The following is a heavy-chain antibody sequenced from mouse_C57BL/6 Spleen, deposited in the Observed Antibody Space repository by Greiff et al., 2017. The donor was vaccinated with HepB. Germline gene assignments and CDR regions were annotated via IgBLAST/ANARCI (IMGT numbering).Heavy chain of an antibody. Sequence: DVMLVESGGGLVKPGGSLKLSCGASGFTFSSYAMSWVRQTPEKRLEWVATISDGGSYTYYPDNVKGRFTISRDNAKNNLYLQMSHLKSEDTAMYYCARDYGSSSFAYWGQGTLVTVSA. CDR3: ARDYGSSSFAY. V-gene: IGHV5-4*01. CDR2: ISDGGSYT. J-gene: IGHJ3*01. CDR1: GFTFSSYA. D-gene: IGHD1-1*01.